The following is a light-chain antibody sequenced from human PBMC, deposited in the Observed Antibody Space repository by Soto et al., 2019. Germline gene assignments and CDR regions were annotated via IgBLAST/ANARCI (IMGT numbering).Light chain of an antibody. CDR3: QQYNDWPPLT. CDR1: QSVTSN. Sequence: EIVMMQSPDTLSVSPGERATLSCRASQSVTSNLAWYQQKPGQAPRLVIYGASTRATGIPARFSGSGSGTEFTLTISGLQSEDFAVYYCQQYNDWPPLTFGGGTRVEIK. J-gene: IGKJ4*01. V-gene: IGKV3-15*01. CDR2: GAS.